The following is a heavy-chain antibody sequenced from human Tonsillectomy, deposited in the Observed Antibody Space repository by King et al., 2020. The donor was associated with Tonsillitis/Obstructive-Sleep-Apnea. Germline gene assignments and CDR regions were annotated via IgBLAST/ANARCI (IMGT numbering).Heavy chain of an antibody. D-gene: IGHD1-1*01. V-gene: IGHV3-30*18. J-gene: IGHJ4*02. CDR3: AKGGTTGTTDYFDY. Sequence: VQLVESGGGVVQPGRSLRLSCAASGFTFSSYGIHWVRQSPGKGLEWVAVISYDGSNIYYADAVKGRFTISRDNSKNTLYLQMNSLRAEDTAVYYCAKGGTTGTTDYFDYWGQGTLVTVSS. CDR2: ISYDGSNI. CDR1: GFTFSSYG.